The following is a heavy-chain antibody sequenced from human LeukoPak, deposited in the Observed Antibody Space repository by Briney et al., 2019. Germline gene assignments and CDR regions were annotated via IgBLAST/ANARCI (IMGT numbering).Heavy chain of an antibody. Sequence: RGSLRLSCAASGFTFSSYAVSWVRQAPGKGLEWVSSISGSGGSTYSADSVKGRFTISRDNSKNTLYLQMNSLRAEDTALYYCAKDRSCTNDICHGDFDYWGQGTLVTVSS. V-gene: IGHV3-23*01. CDR2: ISGSGGST. CDR1: GFTFSSYA. CDR3: AKDRSCTNDICHGDFDY. D-gene: IGHD2-8*01. J-gene: IGHJ4*02.